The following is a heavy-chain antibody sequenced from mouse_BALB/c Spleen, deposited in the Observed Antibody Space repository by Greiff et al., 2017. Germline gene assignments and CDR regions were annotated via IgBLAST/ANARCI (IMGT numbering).Heavy chain of an antibody. CDR1: GFAFSSYD. CDR3: ARGKYYADY. V-gene: IGHV5-12-1*01. CDR2: ISSGGGST. J-gene: IGHJ2*01. D-gene: IGHD1-1*01. Sequence: EVKLVESGGGLVKPGGSLKLSCAASGFAFSSYDMSWVRQTPEKRLEWVAYISSGGGSTYYPDTVKGRFTISRDNAKNTLYLQMSSLKSEDTAMYYCARGKYYADYWGQGTTLTVAA.